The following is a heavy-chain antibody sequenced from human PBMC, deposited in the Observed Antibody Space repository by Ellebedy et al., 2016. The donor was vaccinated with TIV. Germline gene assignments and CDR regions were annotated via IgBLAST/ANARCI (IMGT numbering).Heavy chain of an antibody. J-gene: IGHJ3*01. CDR3: VRVTWEVHSQSGALDY. D-gene: IGHD1-26*01. CDR1: GYSISSGYN. V-gene: IGHV4-38-2*02. CDR2: IYHTGST. Sequence: SETLSLXXSVSGYSISSGYNWGWIRQPPGKGLEWVGNIYHTGSTSYNSTLKSRLTMSVDTSKNQFSLRLTSVTAADTAVYYCVRVTWEVHSQSGALDYWGQGTMVTVSS.